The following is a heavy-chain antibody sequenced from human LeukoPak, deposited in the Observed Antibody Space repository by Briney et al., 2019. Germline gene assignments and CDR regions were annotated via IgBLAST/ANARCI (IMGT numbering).Heavy chain of an antibody. D-gene: IGHD6-13*01. Sequence: GESLKISCKGSGYKFTNFWIGWVRQMPGKGLEWMGIIYPGDSDTRYSPSFQGQVTISADKSISTAYLQWSSLKASDTAIYYCARETAAAGSYNWFDPWGQGTLVTVSS. CDR1: GYKFTNFW. V-gene: IGHV5-51*01. CDR3: ARETAAAGSYNWFDP. J-gene: IGHJ5*02. CDR2: IYPGDSDT.